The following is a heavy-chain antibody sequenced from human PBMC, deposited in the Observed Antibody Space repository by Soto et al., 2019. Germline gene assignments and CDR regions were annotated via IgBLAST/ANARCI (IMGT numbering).Heavy chain of an antibody. Sequence: QVQLVQSGAEVKKPGSSVKVSCKASGGTFSSYAISWVRQAPGQGLEWMGGIIPIFGTANYAQKFQGRVTITADEATSTAYMELSSLRSEDTAVYYCASPRGELLHYYYGMDVWGQGTTVTVSS. V-gene: IGHV1-69*01. CDR1: GGTFSSYA. J-gene: IGHJ6*02. CDR3: ASPRGELLHYYYGMDV. CDR2: IIPIFGTA. D-gene: IGHD1-26*01.